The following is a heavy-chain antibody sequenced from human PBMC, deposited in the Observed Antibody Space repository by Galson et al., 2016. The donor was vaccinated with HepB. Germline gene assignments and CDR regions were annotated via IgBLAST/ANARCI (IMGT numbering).Heavy chain of an antibody. V-gene: IGHV4-30-4*08. J-gene: IGHJ5*02. D-gene: IGHD2-15*01. CDR1: GGSISSGDYY. Sequence: TLSLTCTVSGGSISSGDYYWTWIRQPPGKGLEWIGYIYYSGSTEYNESLKSRISMSVDTSKNQFSLKLTSVTAADTAVYYCARELLLGYWFDPWGPGTLVTVPS. CDR3: ARELLLGYWFDP. CDR2: IYYSGST.